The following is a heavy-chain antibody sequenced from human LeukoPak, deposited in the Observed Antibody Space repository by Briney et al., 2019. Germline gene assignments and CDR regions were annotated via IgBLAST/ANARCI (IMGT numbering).Heavy chain of an antibody. CDR3: ARDPGGYYYDSSGPNYSDY. J-gene: IGHJ4*02. CDR2: IYYSGST. CDR1: GGSISSSSYY. V-gene: IGHV4-39*07. D-gene: IGHD3-22*01. Sequence: SETLSLTCTVSGGSISSSSYYWGWIRQPPGKGLEWIGSIYYSGSTYYNPSLKSRVTISVDTSKNQFSLKLSSVTAADTAVYYCARDPGGYYYDSSGPNYSDYWGQGTRVTVSS.